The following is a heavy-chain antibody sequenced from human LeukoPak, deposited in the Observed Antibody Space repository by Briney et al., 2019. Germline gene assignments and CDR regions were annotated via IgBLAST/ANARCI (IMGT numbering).Heavy chain of an antibody. CDR2: IIPIFGTA. CDR1: GGTFSSYA. Sequence: SVKVSCKASGGTFSSYAISWVRQAPGQGLEWMGGIIPIFGTANYAQKLQGRVTMTTDTSTSTAYMELRSLRSDDTAVYYCARDAQVVALLLSNWGQGTLVTVSS. J-gene: IGHJ4*02. V-gene: IGHV1-69*05. D-gene: IGHD3-22*01. CDR3: ARDAQVVALLLSN.